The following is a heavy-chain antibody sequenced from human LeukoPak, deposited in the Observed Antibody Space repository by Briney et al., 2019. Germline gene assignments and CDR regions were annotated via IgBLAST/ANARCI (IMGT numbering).Heavy chain of an antibody. J-gene: IGHJ4*02. V-gene: IGHV3-7*03. Sequence: GGSLRLSCEASGFTFSSYWMTWVRQAPGKGLEWVANINQDGSEKHYVDSLKGRFTIPRDNAKASLYLQMSSLRAEDTAVYYCARGFWNSDFWGQGTLVTVSS. CDR1: GFTFSSYW. CDR3: ARGFWNSDF. D-gene: IGHD1-1*01. CDR2: INQDGSEK.